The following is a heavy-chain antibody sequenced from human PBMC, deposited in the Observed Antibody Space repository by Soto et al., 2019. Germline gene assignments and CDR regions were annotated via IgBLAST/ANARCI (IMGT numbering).Heavy chain of an antibody. V-gene: IGHV3-9*01. D-gene: IGHD6-13*01. CDR2: ISWNSGSI. CDR1: GFTFDDYA. J-gene: IGHJ4*02. Sequence: EVQLVESGGGLVQPGRSLRLSCAASGFTFDDYAMHWVRQAPGKGLEWVSGISWNSGSIGYADSVKGRFTISRDNAKNSLYLQMNSLRAEDTALYYCATAGDYSSTNTGPIGYWGQGTLVTVSS. CDR3: ATAGDYSSTNTGPIGY.